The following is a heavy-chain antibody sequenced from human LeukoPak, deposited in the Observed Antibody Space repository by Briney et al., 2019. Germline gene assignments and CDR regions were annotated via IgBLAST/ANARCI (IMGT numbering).Heavy chain of an antibody. D-gene: IGHD3-3*01. J-gene: IGHJ3*02. CDR1: GFTFSSYG. CDR3: ARVFTPNLIFPRQKNAFDI. V-gene: IGHV3-30*02. Sequence: GGSLRLSCAASGFTFSSYGMHWVRQAPGKGLEWVAFIRYDGSNKYYADSVKGRFTISRDNSKNTLYLQMNSLRAEDTAVYYCARVFTPNLIFPRQKNAFDIWGQGTMVTVSS. CDR2: IRYDGSNK.